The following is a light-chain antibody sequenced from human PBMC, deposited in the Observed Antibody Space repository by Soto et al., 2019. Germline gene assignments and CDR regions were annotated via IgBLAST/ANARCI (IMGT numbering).Light chain of an antibody. J-gene: IGKJ2*01. Sequence: DIVLTQSPATLSLSPGERATLSCRASQSISNHLAWYQKKPGQAPRLLIYDASNRATGIPARFSGSGSGTYFTLTISSLEPEDFAGYYRLETSGQGTKLEIK. CDR3: LET. V-gene: IGKV3-11*01. CDR1: QSISNH. CDR2: DAS.